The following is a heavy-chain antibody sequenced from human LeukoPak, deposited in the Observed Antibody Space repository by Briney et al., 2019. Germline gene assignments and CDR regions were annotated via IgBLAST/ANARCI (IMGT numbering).Heavy chain of an antibody. Sequence: GASVKVSCKASGFTFTSSAMQWVRQARGQRLAWIGWIVVGSGNTNYAQKFRERVTITRDMSTSTAYMELSSLRSEDTAVYYCAAGTSGTYWYFDLWGRGTLVTVSS. CDR1: GFTFTSSA. V-gene: IGHV1-58*02. CDR2: IVVGSGNT. CDR3: AAGTSGTYWYFDL. J-gene: IGHJ2*01. D-gene: IGHD1-1*01.